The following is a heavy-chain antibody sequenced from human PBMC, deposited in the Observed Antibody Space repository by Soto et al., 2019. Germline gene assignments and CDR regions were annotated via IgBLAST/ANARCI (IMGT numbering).Heavy chain of an antibody. V-gene: IGHV4-31*03. CDR3: ASRNGAYYYDSSGYFPH. CDR1: GGSIRSPNFS. D-gene: IGHD3-22*01. Sequence: PSETLSLTCTVIGGSIRSPNFSWSWIRQHPGKGPEWIGNIYYNGTTTYSPSLESRLTISLDPSKNQFSLTLKSVTAADTVVYFCASRNGAYYYDSSGYFPHWGQGTLVTVSS. J-gene: IGHJ4*02. CDR2: IYYNGTT.